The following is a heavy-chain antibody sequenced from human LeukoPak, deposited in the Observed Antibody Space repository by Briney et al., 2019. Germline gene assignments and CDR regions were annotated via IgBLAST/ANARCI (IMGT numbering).Heavy chain of an antibody. CDR2: IYYSGST. J-gene: IGHJ3*02. CDR1: GGSISSSSYY. D-gene: IGHD6-19*01. V-gene: IGHV4-39*07. Sequence: SETLSLTCTVSGGSISSSSYYWGWIRQPPGKGLEWIGSIYYSGSTYYNPSLKSRVTISVDTSKNQFSLKLSSVTAADTAVYYCASPSTIGYSSAWYVLADAFDIWGQGTMVTVSS. CDR3: ASPSTIGYSSAWYVLADAFDI.